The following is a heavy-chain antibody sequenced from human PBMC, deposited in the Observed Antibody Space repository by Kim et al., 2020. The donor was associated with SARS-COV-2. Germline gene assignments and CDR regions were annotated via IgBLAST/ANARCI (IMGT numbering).Heavy chain of an antibody. D-gene: IGHD5-18*01. V-gene: IGHV5-10-1*01. J-gene: IGHJ4*02. CDR3: ARGLPVDTAMVFFGY. Sequence: GESLKISCKGSGYSFTSYWISWVRQMPGKGLEWMGRIDPSDSYTNYSPSFQGHVTISADKSISTAYLQWSSLKASDTAMYYCARGLPVDTAMVFFGYWGQGTLVTVSS. CDR1: GYSFTSYW. CDR2: IDPSDSYT.